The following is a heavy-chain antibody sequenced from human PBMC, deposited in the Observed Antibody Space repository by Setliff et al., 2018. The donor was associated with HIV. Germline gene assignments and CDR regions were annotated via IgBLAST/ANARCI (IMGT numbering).Heavy chain of an antibody. V-gene: IGHV4-39*01. D-gene: IGHD3-22*01. CDR2: IYYTGST. Sequence: NPSETLSLTCTVSGGSIISSSFYWGWIRQSPGKGLEWIGSIYYTGSTHYNPSLKSRVTMSVDTSKNQFSLKLISVTVAETAVYYCARVPSSDSSPFDYWGQGSLVTVSS. CDR1: GGSIISSSFY. CDR3: ARVPSSDSSPFDY. J-gene: IGHJ4*02.